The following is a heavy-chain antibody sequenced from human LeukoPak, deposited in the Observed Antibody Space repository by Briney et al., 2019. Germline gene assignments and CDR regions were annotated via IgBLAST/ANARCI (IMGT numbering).Heavy chain of an antibody. D-gene: IGHD6-13*01. Sequence: ASVKFSCKASGYTFTSYGISWVRQAPGQGLEWMGWISAYNGNTNYAQKLQGRVTMTTDTSTSTAYMELRSLRSDDTAVYYCARVRQLVQESDYWGQGTLVTVSS. J-gene: IGHJ4*02. CDR1: GYTFTSYG. CDR2: ISAYNGNT. V-gene: IGHV1-18*01. CDR3: ARVRQLVQESDY.